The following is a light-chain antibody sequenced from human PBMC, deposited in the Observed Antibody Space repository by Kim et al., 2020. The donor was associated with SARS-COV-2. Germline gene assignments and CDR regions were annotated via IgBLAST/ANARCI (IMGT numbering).Light chain of an antibody. V-gene: IGKV3-20*01. CDR1: QSVSSGY. CDR2: GAS. CDR3: QQYGSS. J-gene: IGKJ5*01. Sequence: DIVLTRSPGTLPLSPGDRATLSCRASQSVSSGYLAWYQHKRGQAPMLLIYGASSRAPGIPDRFSGSGSGTDFTLTITRLEPEDFAVYYCQQYGSSFGQGTRLEIK.